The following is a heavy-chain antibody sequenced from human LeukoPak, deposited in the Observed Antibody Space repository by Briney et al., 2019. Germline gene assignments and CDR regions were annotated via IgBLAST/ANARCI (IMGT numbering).Heavy chain of an antibody. V-gene: IGHV3-21*01. CDR3: ARTIYYYESTSYFSDAFDV. J-gene: IGHJ3*01. CDR2: ISPNSAYI. Sequence: GGSLRLSCAATGFTFSGHSMNWVRQAPGKGLDWVSSISPNSAYIYYQDSVKGRFTISRDDAKNSLYLEMDSLRAEDTAVYYCARTIYYYESTSYFSDAFDVWGQGTMVTVSS. CDR1: GFTFSGHS. D-gene: IGHD3-22*01.